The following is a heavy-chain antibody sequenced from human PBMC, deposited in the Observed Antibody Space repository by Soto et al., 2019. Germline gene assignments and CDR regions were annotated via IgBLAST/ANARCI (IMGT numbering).Heavy chain of an antibody. V-gene: IGHV3-33*01. CDR2: IWHDGSKK. D-gene: IGHD3-10*01. CDR3: ARGSPVVELYYIDV. Sequence: QVELVESGGGVVQPGTSLRLSCAASGFTFNNYAMHWVRRAPGKGLEWVAVIWHDGSKKYYADSVKGRFIISRDNSDYTLYLQMETLRAEDTSVYYCARGSPVVELYYIDVWGKGTTVIVSS. CDR1: GFTFNNYA. J-gene: IGHJ6*03.